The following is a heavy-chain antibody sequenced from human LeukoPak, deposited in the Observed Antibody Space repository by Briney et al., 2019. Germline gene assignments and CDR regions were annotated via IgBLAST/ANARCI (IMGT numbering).Heavy chain of an antibody. D-gene: IGHD1-26*01. Sequence: PSETLSLTCAVYGGSFSGYYWSWIRQPPGKGLEWVGEINHSGSTNYNPSLKSRVTISVDKSKNQFSLKLSSVTAADTAVYYCARGVVGATTDYWGQGTLVTVSS. CDR2: INHSGST. J-gene: IGHJ4*02. V-gene: IGHV4-34*01. CDR3: ARGVVGATTDY. CDR1: GGSFSGYY.